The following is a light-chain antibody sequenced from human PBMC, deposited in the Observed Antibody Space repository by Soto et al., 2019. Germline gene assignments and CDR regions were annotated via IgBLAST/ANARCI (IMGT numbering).Light chain of an antibody. V-gene: IGKV1-6*01. J-gene: IGKJ1*01. CDR1: QDIRND. CDR3: LQEYNYPRT. CDR2: AAS. Sequence: AIQMTQSPSSLSASVNDRVTITCRASQDIRNDLGWYQQRPGKAPKLLIYAASSLQSGVPSRFSGSGSGTDFTLTVSSLQPEDFATYYCLQEYNYPRTFGQGTKVEIK.